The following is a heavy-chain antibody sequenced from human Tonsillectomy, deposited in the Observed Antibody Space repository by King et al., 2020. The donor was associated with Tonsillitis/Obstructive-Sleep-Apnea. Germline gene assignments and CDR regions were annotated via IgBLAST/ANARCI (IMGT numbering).Heavy chain of an antibody. J-gene: IGHJ6*03. D-gene: IGHD5-12*01. Sequence: VQLVESGAEVKKPGSSVKLSCKASGGTFSSYDISWVRQAPGQGLEWMGGIIPIFGTANYAQKFQGRVTITADESTSTAYMELSSLRSEDTAVYYCARGVATIDYYYYHYMDVWGKGTTVTVSS. CDR2: IIPIFGTA. CDR1: GGTFSSYD. CDR3: ARGVATIDYYYYHYMDV. V-gene: IGHV1-69*01.